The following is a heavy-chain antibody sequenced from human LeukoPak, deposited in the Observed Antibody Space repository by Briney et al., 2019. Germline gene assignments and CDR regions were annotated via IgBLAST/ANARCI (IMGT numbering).Heavy chain of an antibody. J-gene: IGHJ5*02. CDR2: INHSGST. D-gene: IGHD3-3*01. V-gene: IGHV4-34*01. Sequence: PSETLSLTCAVYGGSFSGYYWSWIRQPPGKGLEWIGEINHSGSTDYNPSLKSRVTISVDTSKNQFSLKLSSVTAADTAVYYCARRYDYDFWSGYYKSWFDPWGQGTLVTVSS. CDR3: ARRYDYDFWSGYYKSWFDP. CDR1: GGSFSGYY.